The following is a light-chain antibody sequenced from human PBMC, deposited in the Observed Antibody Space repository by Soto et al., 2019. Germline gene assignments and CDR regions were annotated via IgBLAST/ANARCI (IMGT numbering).Light chain of an antibody. CDR2: AAS. CDR1: QSISNH. Sequence: DIQMTQAPSSLSASVEDRVIITCRASQSISNHLNWYQQKPGKAPKLLIFAASSLQSGVPSRFSGSRSGPEFTLSISSLQPDDFATYYCQQYNIYPWTFGQGTKVDIK. J-gene: IGKJ1*01. V-gene: IGKV1-39*01. CDR3: QQYNIYPWT.